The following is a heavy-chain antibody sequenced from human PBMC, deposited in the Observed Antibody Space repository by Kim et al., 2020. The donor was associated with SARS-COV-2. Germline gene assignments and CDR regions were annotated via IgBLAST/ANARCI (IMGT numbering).Heavy chain of an antibody. Sequence: GGSLRLSCAASGFTFSSYGMHWVRQAPGKGLEWVAVISYDGSNKYYADSVKGRFTISRDNSKNTLYLQMNSLRAEDTAVYYCAKDDFSGWSISAFDIWGQGTMVTVSS. J-gene: IGHJ3*02. D-gene: IGHD6-19*01. V-gene: IGHV3-30*18. CDR3: AKDDFSGWSISAFDI. CDR1: GFTFSSYG. CDR2: ISYDGSNK.